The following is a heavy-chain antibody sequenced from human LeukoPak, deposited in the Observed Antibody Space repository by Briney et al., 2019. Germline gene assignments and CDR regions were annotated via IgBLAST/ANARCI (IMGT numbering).Heavy chain of an antibody. J-gene: IGHJ4*02. CDR2: MYYTGSI. CDR3: ARDGDYVFDY. V-gene: IGHV4-59*01. CDR1: AASISTDY. D-gene: IGHD4-17*01. Sequence: SETLSLTCTVSAASISTDYWTWIRLPPGKGLEWIGSMYYTGSINYNPSLKSRVTMSVDTSKNQYSLRLNSVTAADTAVYYCARDGDYVFDYWGQGTLVTVSS.